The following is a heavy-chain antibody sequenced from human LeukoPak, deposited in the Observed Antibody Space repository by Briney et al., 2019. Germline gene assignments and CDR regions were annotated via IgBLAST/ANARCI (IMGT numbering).Heavy chain of an antibody. CDR2: IIPIFGTA. Sequence: SVKVSCKASGGTFSSYAISWVRQAPGQGLEWMGGIIPIFGTANYAQKFQGRVTITTDESTSTAFMELSSLRSEDTAVYYCARTPDYGGNSGFDYWGQGTLVTVSS. CDR1: GGTFSSYA. J-gene: IGHJ4*02. V-gene: IGHV1-69*05. D-gene: IGHD4-23*01. CDR3: ARTPDYGGNSGFDY.